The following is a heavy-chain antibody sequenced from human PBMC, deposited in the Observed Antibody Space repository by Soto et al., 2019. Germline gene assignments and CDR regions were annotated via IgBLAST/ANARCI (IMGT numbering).Heavy chain of an antibody. J-gene: IGHJ6*02. D-gene: IGHD3-9*01. V-gene: IGHV1-2*04. CDR2: INPNSGGT. Sequence: ASVKVSCKASGYTFTGYYMHWVRQAPGQGLEWMGWINPNSGGTNYAQKFQGWVTMTRDTSISTAYMELSRLRSDDTAVYYGVRSSCHGLRYFDWLEADSLGMDVWGQGTTVTVSS. CDR3: VRSSCHGLRYFDWLEADSLGMDV. CDR1: GYTFTGYY.